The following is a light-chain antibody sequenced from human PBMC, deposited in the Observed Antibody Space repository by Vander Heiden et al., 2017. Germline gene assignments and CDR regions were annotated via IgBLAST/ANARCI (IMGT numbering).Light chain of an antibody. CDR1: QSISNW. CDR2: KAS. CDR3: QQYTSYWWT. V-gene: IGKV1-5*03. Sequence: DIQMTQSPSTLSASVADRVTITCRASQSISNWLAVYQQKPGKAPKLLIYKASSLESGVPSRCSGRGSGTEFTLTISSLQPDDLATYYCQQYTSYWWTFGQGTKVELK. J-gene: IGKJ1*01.